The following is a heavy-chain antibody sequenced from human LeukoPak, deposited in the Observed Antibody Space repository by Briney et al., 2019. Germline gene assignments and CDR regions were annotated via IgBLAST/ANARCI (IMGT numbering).Heavy chain of an antibody. D-gene: IGHD3-16*01. CDR3: AKGLTFGFDY. CDR2: IRYDGSSK. J-gene: IGHJ4*02. Sequence: GGSLRLSCAASGFTFSTSGMHWVRQAPGKGLEWAAFIRYDGSSKYFADSVKGLFTISRDNSKNTLYLQMNSLRAEDTAVYYCAKGLTFGFDYWGQGTLVTVSS. V-gene: IGHV3-30*02. CDR1: GFTFSTSG.